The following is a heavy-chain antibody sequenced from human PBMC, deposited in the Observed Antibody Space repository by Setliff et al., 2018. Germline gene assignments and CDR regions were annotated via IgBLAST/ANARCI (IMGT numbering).Heavy chain of an antibody. V-gene: IGHV4-39*06. Sequence: SETLSLTCSVSDGSMTSGSYYWGWIRQPPGKGLEWIGSVYYSGTAYYNPSLKSRLYMSVDTSKNQFTLKVISVTAADTAVYYCARLSCSSNSCPFDYWVQGTQVTVSS. CDR3: ARLSCSSNSCPFDY. D-gene: IGHD2-2*01. CDR1: DGSMTSGSYY. J-gene: IGHJ4*02. CDR2: VYYSGTA.